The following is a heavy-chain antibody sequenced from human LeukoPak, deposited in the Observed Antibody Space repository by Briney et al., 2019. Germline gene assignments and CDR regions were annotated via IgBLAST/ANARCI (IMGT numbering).Heavy chain of an antibody. D-gene: IGHD3-22*01. CDR1: GYTLTELS. V-gene: IGHV1-24*01. J-gene: IGHJ5*02. CDR2: FDPEDGET. CDR3: ARDPSNSSGWRTWFDP. Sequence: GASVKVSCKVSGYTLTELSMHWVRQAPGKGLEWMGGFDPEDGETIYAQKFQGRVTMTEDTSTDTAYMELRGLRSDDTAVYYCARDPSNSSGWRTWFDPWGQGTLVTVSS.